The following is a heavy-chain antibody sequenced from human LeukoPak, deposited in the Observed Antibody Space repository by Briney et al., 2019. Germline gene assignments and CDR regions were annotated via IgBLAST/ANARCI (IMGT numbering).Heavy chain of an antibody. Sequence: PSETLSLTCTVSGGSISSYYLSWIRQPPGKGLEWIGYIYYSGSTNYNPSLKSRVTISVDTSKNQFSLKLSSVTAADTAVYYCARGLGFGELLFYFDYWGQGTLVTASS. V-gene: IGHV4-59*01. CDR3: ARGLGFGELLFYFDY. CDR1: GGSISSYY. CDR2: IYYSGST. D-gene: IGHD3-10*01. J-gene: IGHJ4*02.